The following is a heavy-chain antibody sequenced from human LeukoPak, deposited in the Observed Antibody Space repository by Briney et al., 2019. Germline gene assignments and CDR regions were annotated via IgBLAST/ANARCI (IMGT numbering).Heavy chain of an antibody. CDR3: ARSYDFWSGYYTGRGSYYYYGMDV. CDR1: GYTFTSYG. J-gene: IGHJ6*02. D-gene: IGHD3-3*01. V-gene: IGHV1-18*01. CDR2: ISAYNGNT. Sequence: ASVKVSCKASGYTFTSYGISWVRQAPGQGLEWMGWISAYNGNTNYAQKLQGRVTMTTDTSTSTAYMELRSLRSDDTAVYYCARSYDFWSGYYTGRGSYYYYGMDVWGQGTTVTVSS.